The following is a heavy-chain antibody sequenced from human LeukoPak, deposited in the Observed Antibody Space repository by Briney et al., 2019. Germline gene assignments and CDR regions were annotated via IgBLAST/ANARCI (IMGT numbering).Heavy chain of an antibody. CDR3: ARWDTAMVTLDY. CDR1: GGSFSGYY. CDR2: INHSGST. J-gene: IGHJ4*02. D-gene: IGHD5-18*01. V-gene: IGHV4-34*01. Sequence: MASETLSLTCAVYGGSFSGYYWSWIRQPPGKGLEWIGEINHSGSTNYNPSLKSRVTISVDTSKNQFSLKLSSVTAADTAVYYCARWDTAMVTLDYWGQGTLVTVSS.